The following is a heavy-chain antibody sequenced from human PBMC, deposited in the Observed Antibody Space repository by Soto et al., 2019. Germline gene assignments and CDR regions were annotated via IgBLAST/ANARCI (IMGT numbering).Heavy chain of an antibody. D-gene: IGHD4-17*01. CDR1: GGSFNIDYYY. J-gene: IGHJ5*02. CDR2: ISHSGSA. CDR3: ARHTVTLIDL. Sequence: QVQLQESGPGLVKPSQTLSLTCTVSGGSFNIDYYYWTWIRQNPGKGLEWIGYISHSGSAYYNPSLKGRVSISVDPSKNQFSLNLYSVTAAYTAVYYCARHTVTLIDLWGQGTLVTGSS. V-gene: IGHV4-31*03.